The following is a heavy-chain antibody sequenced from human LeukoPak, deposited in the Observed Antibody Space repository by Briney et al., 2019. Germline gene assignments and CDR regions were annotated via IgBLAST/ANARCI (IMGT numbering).Heavy chain of an antibody. CDR2: IWYDGSNK. Sequence: GGSLRLSCAASGFTFEGYGMSWVRQAPGKGLEWVAVIWYDGSNKFYADSVKGRFTISRDNSKNTLYLQMNSLRAEDTAVYYCAREYSAGWFDPWGQGTLVTVSS. CDR1: GFTFEGYG. D-gene: IGHD6-13*01. J-gene: IGHJ5*02. V-gene: IGHV3-33*08. CDR3: AREYSAGWFDP.